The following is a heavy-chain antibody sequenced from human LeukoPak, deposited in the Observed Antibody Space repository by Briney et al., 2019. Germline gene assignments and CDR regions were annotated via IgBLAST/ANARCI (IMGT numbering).Heavy chain of an antibody. J-gene: IGHJ3*02. V-gene: IGHV3-23*01. D-gene: IGHD3-9*01. CDR2: ISGSGGST. CDR1: GFTFSSYA. CDR3: AKDRPVRYFDWLPAFDI. Sequence: PGGSLRLSCAASGFTFSSYAMSWARQAPGKGLEWVSAISGSGGSTYYADSVKGRFTISRDNSKNTLYLQMNSLRAEDTAVYYCAKDRPVRYFDWLPAFDIWGQGTMVTVPS.